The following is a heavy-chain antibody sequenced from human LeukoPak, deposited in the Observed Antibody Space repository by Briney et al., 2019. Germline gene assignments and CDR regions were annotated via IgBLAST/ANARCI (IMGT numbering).Heavy chain of an antibody. J-gene: IGHJ4*02. CDR1: GGSITSGTYY. V-gene: IGHV4-39*01. CDR2: FYNSGST. Sequence: SETLSLTCSVSGGSITSGTYYWGWIRQPPGKGLEWIGSFYNSGSTYYNPSLKSRVTISVDTSKNQFSLKLTSVTAADTAVYYCARGVSADYWGQGTLVTVSS. D-gene: IGHD3-10*01. CDR3: ARGVSADY.